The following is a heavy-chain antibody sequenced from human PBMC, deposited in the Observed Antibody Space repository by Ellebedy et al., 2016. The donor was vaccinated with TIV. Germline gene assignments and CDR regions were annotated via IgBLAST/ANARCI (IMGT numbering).Heavy chain of an antibody. CDR2: ISYDGNNE. V-gene: IGHV3-30*18. CDR3: AKALGGAAAGSPFDY. CDR1: GFTFSSYG. Sequence: GGSLRLSCAASGFTFSSYGMHWVRQAPGKGLEWVAVISYDGNNEYYADSVKGRFTISRDNSKNTLYLQMNSLGAEGTAVYYCAKALGGAAAGSPFDYWGQGTLVTVSS. J-gene: IGHJ4*02. D-gene: IGHD6-13*01.